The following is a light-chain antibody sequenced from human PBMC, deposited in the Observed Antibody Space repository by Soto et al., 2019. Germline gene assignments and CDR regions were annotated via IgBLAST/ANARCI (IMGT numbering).Light chain of an antibody. CDR2: EVS. CDR3: SSYTSSSTYV. CDR1: SSDVGGYNY. Sequence: QSALTQPASASGSPGQSITISCTGTSSDVGGYNYVSWYQQHPGKAPKLMIYEVSNRPSGVSNRFSGSKSGNTASLTISGLQAEDETDYYCSSYTSSSTYVFGTGTKLTLL. V-gene: IGLV2-14*01. J-gene: IGLJ1*01.